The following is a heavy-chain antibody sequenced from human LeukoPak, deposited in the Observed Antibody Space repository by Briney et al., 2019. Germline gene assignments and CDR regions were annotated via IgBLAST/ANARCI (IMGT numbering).Heavy chain of an antibody. CDR1: GFIFSRHG. J-gene: IGHJ4*02. V-gene: IGHV3-15*01. CDR2: IKSKTDGGTT. CDR3: STGLSY. Sequence: GRSLRLSCAASGFIFSRHGMHWVRQAPGKGLEWVGRIKSKTDGGTTDYAAPVKGRFTISRDDSKNTLYLQMNSLKTEDTAVYYCSTGLSYWGQGTLVTVSS. D-gene: IGHD3-16*01.